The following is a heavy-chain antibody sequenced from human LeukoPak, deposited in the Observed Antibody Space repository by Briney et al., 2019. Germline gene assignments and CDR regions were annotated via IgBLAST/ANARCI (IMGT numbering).Heavy chain of an antibody. D-gene: IGHD3-9*01. CDR1: GYTFTGYY. CDR3: ARSTSYDPFTGYYPCIDY. V-gene: IGHV1-2*02. CDR2: INPDRGGT. J-gene: IGHJ4*02. Sequence: ASVKVSCKASGYTFTGYYIHWVRQAPGQGLEWMGWINPDRGGTNYAQNFQGRVSMTRDTSISTAYMDLSRLRSDDTAVYYCARSTSYDPFTGYYPCIDYWGQGTLVAVSS.